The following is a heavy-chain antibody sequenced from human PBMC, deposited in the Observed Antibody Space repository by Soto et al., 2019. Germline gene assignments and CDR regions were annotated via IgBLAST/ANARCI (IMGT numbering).Heavy chain of an antibody. CDR1: GGSFSGYY. J-gene: IGHJ5*02. V-gene: IGHV4-34*01. CDR2: INHRGST. Sequence: QVQLQQGGAGLLKPSETLSLTCAVYGGSFSGYYWSWIRQPPGKGLEWIGEINHRGSTNYNPSRKSRVTVSVHTSKNQFSLELSSVTAAATAVSYRARSRRVATAMVKRRNWFDPWGQGTLVTVSS. D-gene: IGHD5-18*01. CDR3: ARSRRVATAMVKRRNWFDP.